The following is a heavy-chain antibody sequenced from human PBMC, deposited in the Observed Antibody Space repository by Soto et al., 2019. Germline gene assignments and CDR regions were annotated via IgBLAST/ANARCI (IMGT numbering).Heavy chain of an antibody. CDR3: ARGGGVGVAGSAAFDM. CDR1: GYPVTAYY. V-gene: IGHV1-2*02. Sequence: QLHLVQSGAVVKKPGASVTVSCSASGYPVTAYYMHWVRQAPGRGLEWMGGINPATGAAKYTQTFQGRVTRARDTSTSTGFMGLSGLTSEDTAVFYCARGGGVGVAGSAAFDMWGQGTLVTVSS. J-gene: IGHJ3*02. D-gene: IGHD3-3*01. CDR2: INPATGAA.